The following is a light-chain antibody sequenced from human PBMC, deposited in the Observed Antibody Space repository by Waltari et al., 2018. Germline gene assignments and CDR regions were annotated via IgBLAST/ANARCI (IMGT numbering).Light chain of an antibody. Sequence: QSALTQPASVSGSPGQSITISCTGTSRDVATYDLVSWFQQHPGKAPKLIIYEVTKRPSGISDRFAGFKSGNTASLTISGLRAEDDTDYYCSSYAGHNTWIFGGGTKLTVL. CDR3: SSYAGHNTWI. CDR2: EVT. CDR1: SRDVATYDL. J-gene: IGLJ2*01. V-gene: IGLV2-23*02.